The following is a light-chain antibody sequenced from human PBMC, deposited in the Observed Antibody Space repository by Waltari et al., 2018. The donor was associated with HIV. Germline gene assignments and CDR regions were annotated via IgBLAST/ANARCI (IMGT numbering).Light chain of an antibody. CDR2: QVS. V-gene: IGKV2-30*01. CDR1: PSLVFTDGNTF. J-gene: IGKJ2*01. Sequence: DVVLTPSPLSLPVTLGQPASIPCRSSPSLVFTDGNTFFHWFHHRPGHSPRRLIYQVSNRDSGVPDRFSGSGSGTDFTLRISRVESEDVGIYYCLQATHWPPTFGQGTNLEIK. CDR3: LQATHWPPT.